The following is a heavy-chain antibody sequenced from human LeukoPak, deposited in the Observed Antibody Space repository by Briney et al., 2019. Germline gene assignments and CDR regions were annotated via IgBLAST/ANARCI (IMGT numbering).Heavy chain of an antibody. V-gene: IGHV1-69*04. CDR1: GGTFSSYA. D-gene: IGHD2-15*01. J-gene: IGHJ5*02. CDR3: ARAPYCSGGSCYISWFDP. CDR2: IIPILGIA. Sequence: SVKVSCEASGGTFSSYAISWVRQAPGQGLEWMGRIIPILGIANYAQKFQGRVTITADKSTSTAYMELSSLRSEDTAVYYCARAPYCSGGSCYISWFDPWGQGTLVTVSS.